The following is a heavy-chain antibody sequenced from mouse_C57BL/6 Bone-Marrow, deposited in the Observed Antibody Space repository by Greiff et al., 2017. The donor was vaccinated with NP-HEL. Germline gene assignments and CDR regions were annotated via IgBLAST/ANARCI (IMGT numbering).Heavy chain of an antibody. CDR3: ARHYDSNYFDY. V-gene: IGHV5-6*02. D-gene: IGHD1-1*01. CDR1: GFTFSSYG. CDR2: ISSGGSYT. J-gene: IGHJ2*01. Sequence: DVKLVESGGDLVKPGGSLKLSCAASGFTFSSYGMSWVRQTPDKRLEWVATISSGGSYTYYPDSVKGRFTITRDNAKNTLYLHMSSLKSEDTAMYYCARHYDSNYFDYWGQGTTLTVSS.